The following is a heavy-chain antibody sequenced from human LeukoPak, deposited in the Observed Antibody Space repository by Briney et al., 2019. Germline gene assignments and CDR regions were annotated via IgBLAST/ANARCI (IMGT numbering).Heavy chain of an antibody. V-gene: IGHV3-30-3*01. Sequence: PGRSLRLSCAASGFTFSSYAMHWVRQAPGKGLEWVAVISYDGSNKYYADSVKGRFTISRDNSKNTLYLQMNSLRAEDTAVYYCARYSGSYDAFDIWGQGTMVTVSS. CDR2: ISYDGSNK. D-gene: IGHD1-26*01. CDR1: GFTFSSYA. CDR3: ARYSGSYDAFDI. J-gene: IGHJ3*02.